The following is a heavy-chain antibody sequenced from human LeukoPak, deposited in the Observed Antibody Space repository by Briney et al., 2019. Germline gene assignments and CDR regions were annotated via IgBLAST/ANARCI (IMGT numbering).Heavy chain of an antibody. CDR2: IYYSGST. Sequence: SGTLSLTCTVSGGSISSHYWSWIRQPPGKGLEWIGYIYYSGSTNYNPSLKSRVTISVDTSKNQFSLKLGSVTAADTAVYYCARDFNGYCSSTSCPWFDPWGQGTLVTVSS. V-gene: IGHV4-59*11. J-gene: IGHJ5*02. CDR3: ARDFNGYCSSTSCPWFDP. CDR1: GGSISSHY. D-gene: IGHD2-2*01.